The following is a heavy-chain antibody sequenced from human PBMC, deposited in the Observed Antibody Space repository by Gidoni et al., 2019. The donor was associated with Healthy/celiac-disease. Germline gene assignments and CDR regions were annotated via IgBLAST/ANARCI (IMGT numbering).Heavy chain of an antibody. CDR1: GFTFSSYA. CDR3: AKDLKSVLGSTSGDYYYYGMDV. J-gene: IGHJ6*02. D-gene: IGHD2-2*01. CDR2: ISGSGGST. Sequence: EVQLVESGGGLVQPGGSLRLSCAASGFTFSSYAMSWVRQAPGKGLEWVSAISGSGGSTYYADSVKGRFTISRDNSKNTLYLQMNSLRAEDTAVYYCAKDLKSVLGSTSGDYYYYGMDVWGQGTTVTVSS. V-gene: IGHV3-23*04.